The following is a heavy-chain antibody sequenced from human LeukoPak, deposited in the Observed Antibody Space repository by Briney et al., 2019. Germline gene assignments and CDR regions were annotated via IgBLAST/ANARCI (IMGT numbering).Heavy chain of an antibody. CDR1: GYTFTGYY. CDR3: ARDRGVFGVVIIPVVFDY. D-gene: IGHD3-3*01. CDR2: INPNSGGT. Sequence: ASVKVSCKASGYTFTGYYMHWVRQAPGQGLGWMGWINPNSGGTNYAQKFQGRVTMTRDTSISTAYMELSRLRSDDTAVYYCARDRGVFGVVIIPVVFDYWGQGTLVTVSS. J-gene: IGHJ4*02. V-gene: IGHV1-2*02.